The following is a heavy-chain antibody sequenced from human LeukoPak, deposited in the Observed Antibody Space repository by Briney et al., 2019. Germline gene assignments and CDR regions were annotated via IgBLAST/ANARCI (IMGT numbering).Heavy chain of an antibody. CDR1: GFTFSNFW. D-gene: IGHD2-15*01. CDR2: IKQDGSEK. V-gene: IGHV3-7*03. Sequence: PGGSLRLSCTASGFTFSNFWMGWVRQAPGKGLEWVANIKQDGSEKYYVDSVKGRFTISRDNAKNSLYLQMNSLRAEDTAVYYCAREYCSGGSCYSGGYYFDYWGQGTLVTVSS. J-gene: IGHJ4*02. CDR3: AREYCSGGSCYSGGYYFDY.